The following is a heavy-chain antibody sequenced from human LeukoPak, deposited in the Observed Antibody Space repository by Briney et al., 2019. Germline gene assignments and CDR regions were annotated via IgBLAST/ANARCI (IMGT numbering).Heavy chain of an antibody. V-gene: IGHV1-2*02. CDR3: ARSLGYSYGYGDY. J-gene: IGHJ4*02. D-gene: IGHD5-18*01. CDR1: GYTFTGYY. Sequence: ASVKVSCKASGYTFTGYYMHWVRQAPGQGLEWMGWINPNSGGTNYAQKFQGRVTMTRDTSISTAYMELSRLRSDDTAVYYCARSLGYSYGYGDYWGQGTLVTVSS. CDR2: INPNSGGT.